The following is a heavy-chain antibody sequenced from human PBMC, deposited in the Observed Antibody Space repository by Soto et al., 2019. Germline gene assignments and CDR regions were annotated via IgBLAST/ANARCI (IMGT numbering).Heavy chain of an antibody. J-gene: IGHJ4*02. V-gene: IGHV4-39*07. D-gene: IGHD2-8*01. CDR2: INHSGST. CDR1: GGSISSSSYY. Sequence: SETLSLTCAVYGGSISSSSYYWGWIRQPPGKGLEWIGEINHSGSTNYNPSLKSRVTISVDTSKNQFSLKLRSVSAADTAVYYCVRANYFDYWGQGTLVTVSS. CDR3: VRANYFDY.